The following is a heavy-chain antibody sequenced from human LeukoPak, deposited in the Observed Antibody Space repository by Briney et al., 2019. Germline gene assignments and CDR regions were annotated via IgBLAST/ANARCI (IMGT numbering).Heavy chain of an antibody. J-gene: IGHJ6*03. V-gene: IGHV1-18*01. CDR2: ISAYNGNT. D-gene: IGHD3-10*01. CDR1: GYTFTSYG. CDR3: ARDCPPPRGGCHYYMDV. Sequence: GASVKVSCKASGYTFTSYGISWVRQAPGQGLEWMGWISAYNGNTNYAQKLQGRVTMTTDTSTSTAYMELRSLRSDDTAVYYCARDCPPPRGGCHYYMDVWGKGTTVTVSS.